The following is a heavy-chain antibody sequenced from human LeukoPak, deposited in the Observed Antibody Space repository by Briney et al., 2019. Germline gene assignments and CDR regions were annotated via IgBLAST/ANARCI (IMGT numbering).Heavy chain of an antibody. CDR1: GYTFTSYD. CDR2: MNPNSGNT. D-gene: IGHD1-1*01. CDR3: ARDVTSWSAFDI. Sequence: ASVKVSCKASGYTFTSYDINWVRQATGQGLECTGWMNPNSGNTGYAQKFQGRVTMTRNTSISTAYMELSSLRSDDTAVYYCARDVTSWSAFDIWGQGTMVTVSS. J-gene: IGHJ3*02. V-gene: IGHV1-8*01.